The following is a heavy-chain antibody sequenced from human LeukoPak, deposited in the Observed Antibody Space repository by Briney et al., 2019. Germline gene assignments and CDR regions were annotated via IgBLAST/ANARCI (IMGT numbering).Heavy chain of an antibody. CDR2: ISYDGSNK. J-gene: IGHJ6*03. CDR3: ARVGSLRWYSYYLDV. CDR1: GFTFSSYA. V-gene: IGHV3-30*04. Sequence: QAGGSLRLSCAASGFTFSSYAMHWVRQAPGKGLEWVAVISYDGSNKYYADSVKGRFTISRDNSKNTLYLQMNSLRAEDTAVYFCARVGSLRWYSYYLDVWGKGTTVTVSS. D-gene: IGHD1-26*01.